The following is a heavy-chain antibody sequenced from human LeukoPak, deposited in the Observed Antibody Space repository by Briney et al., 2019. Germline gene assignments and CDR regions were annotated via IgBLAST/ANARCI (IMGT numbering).Heavy chain of an antibody. V-gene: IGHV1-18*01. D-gene: IGHD1-7*01. CDR3: ARGTSNYFDY. J-gene: IGHJ4*02. CDR1: GYTFTIYG. Sequence: ASVTVSCPVSGYTFTIYGISWVRQAPGQGLEWMGWISAYDGNTNYAQRLQGRVTMTTDTSTSTAYMELRSLRSDDTAVYYCARGTSNYFDYWDQGTVVTVTA. CDR2: ISAYDGNT.